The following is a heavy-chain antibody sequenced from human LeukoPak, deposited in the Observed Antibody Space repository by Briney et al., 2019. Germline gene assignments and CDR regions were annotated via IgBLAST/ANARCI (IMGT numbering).Heavy chain of an antibody. CDR1: GYSFTTYG. CDR3: ASLNYYGSGSYNY. CDR2: INPNSGGT. D-gene: IGHD3-10*01. V-gene: IGHV1-2*02. Sequence: ASVKVSCKASGYSFTTYGISWVRQAPGQGLEWMGWINPNSGGTNYAQKFQGRVTMTRDTSISTAYMELSRLRSDDTAVYYCASLNYYGSGSYNYWGQGTLVTVSS. J-gene: IGHJ4*02.